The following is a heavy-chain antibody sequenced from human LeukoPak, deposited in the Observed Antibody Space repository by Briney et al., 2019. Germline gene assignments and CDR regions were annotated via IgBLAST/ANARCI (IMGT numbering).Heavy chain of an antibody. CDR3: ARGRNAGHYFDY. V-gene: IGHV3-48*03. D-gene: IGHD3-10*01. J-gene: IGHJ4*02. CDR1: GFTFSSYE. Sequence: GGSLRLSCAASGFTFSSYEMNWVRQTPGKGLEWVSYISSSASTIYFADSVRGRSTISRDNAKNSLFLQMNSLRAEDTAVYYCARGRNAGHYFDYWGQGALVTVS. CDR2: ISSSASTI.